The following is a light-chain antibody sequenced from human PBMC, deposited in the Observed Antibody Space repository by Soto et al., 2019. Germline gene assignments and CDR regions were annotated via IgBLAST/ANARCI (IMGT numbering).Light chain of an antibody. CDR2: AAS. J-gene: IGKJ5*01. CDR3: QQSYSTLPIT. Sequence: EIQITQSPSSLSASVGDRVTITCRTSQSISGYLNWYRHKPGKAPTLLIYAASTLQSGVPSRFSGSGSGTDFTLTISNLQPEDFATYYCQQSYSTLPITFGQGTRLEIK. V-gene: IGKV1-39*01. CDR1: QSISGY.